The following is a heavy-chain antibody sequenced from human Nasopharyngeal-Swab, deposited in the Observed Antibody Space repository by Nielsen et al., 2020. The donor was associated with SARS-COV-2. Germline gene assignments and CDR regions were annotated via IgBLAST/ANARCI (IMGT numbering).Heavy chain of an antibody. D-gene: IGHD4-17*01. CDR1: GGSISSGSYY. CDR3: ARLGGDYGEAFDY. CDR2: IYTSGST. J-gene: IGHJ4*02. Sequence: LRLSCTVSGGSISSGSYYWSWIRQPAGKGLEWIGRIYTSGSTNYNPSPKSRVTISVDTSKNQFSLKLSSVTAADTAVYYCARLGGDYGEAFDYWGQGTLVTVPS. V-gene: IGHV4-61*02.